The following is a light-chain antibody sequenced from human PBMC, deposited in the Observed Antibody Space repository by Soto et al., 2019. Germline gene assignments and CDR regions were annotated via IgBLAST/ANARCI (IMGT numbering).Light chain of an antibody. CDR2: AAS. V-gene: IGKV1-6*01. CDR1: QDIRND. Sequence: AIQMTQSPSSLSASVGDRVTITCRASQDIRNDLGWYQQKPGKAPKLLIYAASSLQSGVPSRFSGSGSGTVFTLTISSLQPKIFAPYYCQQDYFSPYTFGRGTHLEIK. J-gene: IGKJ2*01. CDR3: QQDYFSPYT.